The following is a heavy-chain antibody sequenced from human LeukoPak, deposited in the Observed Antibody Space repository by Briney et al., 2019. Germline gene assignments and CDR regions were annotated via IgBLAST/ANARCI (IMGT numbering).Heavy chain of an antibody. CDR3: ARDVRGGYHDY. Sequence: GGSLRLSCAASGFTFSGYWMHWVRQAQGKGLVWVSRIKSDGSYTAYADSVKGRFTISRDNAKSTLYLQMNSLRAEDTAVYYCARDVRGGYHDYWGQGTLVTVSS. V-gene: IGHV3-74*01. CDR1: GFTFSGYW. J-gene: IGHJ4*02. D-gene: IGHD5-18*01. CDR2: IKSDGSYT.